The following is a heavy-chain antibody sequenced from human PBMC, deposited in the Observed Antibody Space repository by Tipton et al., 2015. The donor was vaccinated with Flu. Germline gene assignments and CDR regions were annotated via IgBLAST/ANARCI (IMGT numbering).Heavy chain of an antibody. CDR1: GLTFSSDW. V-gene: IGHV3-74*01. CDR3: ARATVARAFDI. J-gene: IGHJ3*02. D-gene: IGHD6-19*01. Sequence: SLRLSCVASGLTFSSDWMHWVRQVPGKGLVWVSRITNDGSSTSYADSVKGRFTISRDNAKKTLYLQLSSLRAEDTAVYYCARATVARAFDIWGQGTMVTVSS. CDR2: ITNDGSST.